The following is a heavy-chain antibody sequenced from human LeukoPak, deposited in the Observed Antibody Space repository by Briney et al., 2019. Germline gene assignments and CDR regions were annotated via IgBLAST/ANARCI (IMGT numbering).Heavy chain of an antibody. CDR3: ARLGYYDSSGYPTLDDAFDI. J-gene: IGHJ3*02. D-gene: IGHD3-22*01. CDR2: IYYSGST. CDR1: GGSISSSSYY. V-gene: IGHV4-39*01. Sequence: PSETLSLTCTVSGGSISSSSYYWGRIRQPPGKGLEWIGSIYYSGSTYYNPSLKSRVTISVDTSKNQFSLKLSSVTAADTAVYYCARLGYYDSSGYPTLDDAFDIWGQGTMVTVSS.